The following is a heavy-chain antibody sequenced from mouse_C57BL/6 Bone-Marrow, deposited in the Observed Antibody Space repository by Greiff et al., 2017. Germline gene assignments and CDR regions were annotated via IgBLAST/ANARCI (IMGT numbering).Heavy chain of an antibody. J-gene: IGHJ2*01. CDR3: ARHEGLRPFDY. CDR1: GFTFSDYY. V-gene: IGHV5-12*01. D-gene: IGHD2-4*01. CDR2: ISNGGGST. Sequence: EVKVVESGGGLVQPGGSLKLSCAASGFTFSDYYMYWVRQTPEKRLEWVAYISNGGGSTYYPDTVKGRFTISRDNAENTLYLQMSRLKSEDTAMYYCARHEGLRPFDYWGQGTTLTVSS.